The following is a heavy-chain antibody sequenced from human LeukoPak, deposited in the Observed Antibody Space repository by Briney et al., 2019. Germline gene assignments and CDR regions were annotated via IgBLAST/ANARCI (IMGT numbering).Heavy chain of an antibody. V-gene: IGHV4-4*02. CDR3: ARHQGRFHYPYFDY. CDR2: IYHSGST. CDR1: GGSISSSNW. J-gene: IGHJ4*02. Sequence: SGTLSLTCAVSGGSISSSNWWSWVRQPPGKGLEWIGEIYHSGSTNYNPSLKSRVTISVDTSKNQFSLKLSSVTAADTAVYYCARHQGRFHYPYFDYWGQGTLVTVSS. D-gene: IGHD1-26*01.